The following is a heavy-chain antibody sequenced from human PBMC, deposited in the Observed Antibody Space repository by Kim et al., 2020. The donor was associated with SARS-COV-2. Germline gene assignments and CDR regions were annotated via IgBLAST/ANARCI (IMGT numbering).Heavy chain of an antibody. CDR2: IIPMFGTP. J-gene: IGHJ4*02. CDR3: AREATLFGSSSSFEY. CDR1: GGSFSRYA. Sequence: SVKVSCKTSGGSFSRYAIAWVRQAPGQGLEWMGAIIPMFGTPDYAQKFQGRVTIAADESTSTAYMELSSLTSDDTAGYYCAREATLFGSSSSFEYWGQG. D-gene: IGHD6-6*01. V-gene: IGHV1-69*13.